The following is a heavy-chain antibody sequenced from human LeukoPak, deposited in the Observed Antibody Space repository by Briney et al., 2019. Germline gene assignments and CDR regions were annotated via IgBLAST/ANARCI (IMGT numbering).Heavy chain of an antibody. CDR1: GGSISNKTYS. J-gene: IGHJ4*02. CDR2: YYSGTT. Sequence: PSETLSLTCNVSGGSISNKTYSWGWIRQPPGKGLEWIGLYYSGTTYYNPSLKSRVTMYADTSKSQFSLKLTSVTAADTAVYVCARRAITVAPYYFDCWGQGTLVTVSS. V-gene: IGHV4-39*01. D-gene: IGHD3-10*01. CDR3: ARRAITVAPYYFDC.